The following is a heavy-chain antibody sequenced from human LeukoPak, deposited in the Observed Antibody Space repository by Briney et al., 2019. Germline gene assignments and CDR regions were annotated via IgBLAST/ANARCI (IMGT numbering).Heavy chain of an antibody. CDR1: GFTFSGST. V-gene: IGHV3-73*01. CDR3: TRLGEYSSPSGDY. J-gene: IGHJ4*02. D-gene: IGHD6-6*01. Sequence: GSLQLSCVASGFTFSGSTIHWVRQAPGKGLEWVGRISSKTNNYVTAFAASVKGRFTISRDDSKNTAYLQMNSLKTEDTAVYYCTRLGEYSSPSGDYWGQGTLVTVSS. CDR2: ISSKTNNYVT.